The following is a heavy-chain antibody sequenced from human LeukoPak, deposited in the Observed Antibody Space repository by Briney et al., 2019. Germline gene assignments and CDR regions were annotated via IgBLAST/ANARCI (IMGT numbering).Heavy chain of an antibody. D-gene: IGHD3-10*01. J-gene: IGHJ4*02. CDR3: ARLRDRRNYGSGSYYDY. V-gene: IGHV1-69*13. CDR1: GYTFTSYG. Sequence: SVKVSCKASGYTFTSYGISWVRQAPGQGLEWMGGIIPIFGTANYAQKFQGRVTITADESTSTAYMELSSLRSEDTAVYYCARLRDRRNYGSGSYYDYWGQGTLVTVSS. CDR2: IIPIFGTA.